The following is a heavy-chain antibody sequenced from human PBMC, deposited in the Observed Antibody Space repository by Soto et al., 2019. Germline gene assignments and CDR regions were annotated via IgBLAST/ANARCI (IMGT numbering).Heavy chain of an antibody. V-gene: IGHV1-3*01. D-gene: IGHD6-19*01. CDR3: ARESSGFTPLALGFDY. Sequence: ASVKVSCKASGYTFTSYAMHWVRQAPGQRLEWMGWINAGNGNTKYSQKFQGRVTITRDTSASTAYMELSSLRSEDTAVCYCARESSGFTPLALGFDYWGQGTLVTVSS. CDR2: INAGNGNT. J-gene: IGHJ4*02. CDR1: GYTFTSYA.